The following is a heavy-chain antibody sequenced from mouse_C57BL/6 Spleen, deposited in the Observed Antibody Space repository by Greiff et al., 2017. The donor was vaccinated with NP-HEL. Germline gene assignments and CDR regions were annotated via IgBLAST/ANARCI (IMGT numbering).Heavy chain of an antibody. V-gene: IGHV5-17*01. CDR3: ARPYGSSYWYFDV. D-gene: IGHD1-1*01. J-gene: IGHJ1*03. Sequence: EVKLVESGGGLVKPGGSLKLSCAASGFTFSDYGMHWVRQAPGKGLEWVAYISSGSSTIYYADTVKGRFTISRDNAKNTLCLQMTSLRSEDTAMYYCARPYGSSYWYFDVWGTGTTVTVSS. CDR1: GFTFSDYG. CDR2: ISSGSSTI.